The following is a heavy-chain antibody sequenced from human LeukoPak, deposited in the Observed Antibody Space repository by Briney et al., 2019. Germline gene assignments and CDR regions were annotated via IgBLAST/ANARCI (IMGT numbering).Heavy chain of an antibody. CDR3: LVAFDSGYYYDYFDY. CDR1: GYTFTSYG. Sequence: ASVKVSCKASGYTFTSYGISWVRQAPGQGLEWMGWTSAYNGNTNYAQKLQGRVTMTTDTSTSTAHMELRSLRSDDTAVYYCLVAFDSGYYYDYFDYWGQGTLVTVSS. J-gene: IGHJ4*02. V-gene: IGHV1-18*01. CDR2: TSAYNGNT. D-gene: IGHD3-22*01.